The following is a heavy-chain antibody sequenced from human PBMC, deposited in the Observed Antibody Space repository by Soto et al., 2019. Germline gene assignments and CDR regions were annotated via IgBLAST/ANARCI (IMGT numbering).Heavy chain of an antibody. Sequence: GASVKVSCKASGYTFTSYDINWVRQAPGQRLEWMGWINAGNGNTRYSQKFQGRVTITRDTSASTVYMELSSLRSEDTAVYYCARVEGITIIVQGPMDVWGQGTTVTVSS. D-gene: IGHD3-22*01. V-gene: IGHV1-3*01. CDR2: INAGNGNT. CDR1: GYTFTSYD. J-gene: IGHJ6*02. CDR3: ARVEGITIIVQGPMDV.